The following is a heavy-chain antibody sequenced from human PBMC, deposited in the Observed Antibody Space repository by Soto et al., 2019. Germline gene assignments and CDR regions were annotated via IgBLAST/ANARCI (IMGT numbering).Heavy chain of an antibody. Sequence: PGGSLRLSCAASGFTLGRYGMSWVRQAPGKGLEWVSAIGASGAGTYYADSVKGRFTISRDNSKNTLHLQMNNLRAEDTAVYYCALRKTGSFFDYWGQGTLVTVSS. CDR2: IGASGAGT. D-gene: IGHD1-26*01. CDR3: ALRKTGSFFDY. J-gene: IGHJ4*02. V-gene: IGHV3-23*01. CDR1: GFTLGRYG.